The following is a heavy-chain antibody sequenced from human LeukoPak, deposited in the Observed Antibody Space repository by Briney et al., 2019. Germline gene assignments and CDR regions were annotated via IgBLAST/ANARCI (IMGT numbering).Heavy chain of an antibody. Sequence: GGSLRLSCAASGFTFSNAWMNWVRQAPGKGLEWVGRIKSKTDGGTTDYAAPVKGRFTISRDDSKNTPYLQMNSLKTEDTAVYYCTTDYDYVWGSYHDYWGQGTLVTVSS. J-gene: IGHJ4*02. D-gene: IGHD3-16*02. CDR2: IKSKTDGGTT. V-gene: IGHV3-15*07. CDR1: GFTFSNAW. CDR3: TTDYDYVWGSYHDY.